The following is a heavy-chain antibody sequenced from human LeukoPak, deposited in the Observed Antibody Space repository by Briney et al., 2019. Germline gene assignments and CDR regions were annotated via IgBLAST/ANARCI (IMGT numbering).Heavy chain of an antibody. J-gene: IGHJ4*02. D-gene: IGHD3-22*01. CDR3: ARVTTGGYYNC. CDR1: GGSISSGSYY. V-gene: IGHV4-61*02. Sequence: SETLSLTCTVSGGSISSGSYYWSWIGQPAGKRLEWIGRIYTSGSTNYNPSLKSRVTISVDTSKNQFSLKLSSVTAADTAVYYCARVTTGGYYNCWGQGTLVTVSS. CDR2: IYTSGST.